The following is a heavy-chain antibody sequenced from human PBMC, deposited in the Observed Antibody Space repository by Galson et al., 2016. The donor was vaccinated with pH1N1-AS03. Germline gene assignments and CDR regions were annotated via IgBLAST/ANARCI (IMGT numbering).Heavy chain of an antibody. J-gene: IGHJ6*02. Sequence: SLRLSCADSGSTFSLKSMNWVRQAPGKGLERISSISSSGSHIYYADSVKGRFTISRDNAKNSLYLQMNSLRDEDTAVYYCARDLSGEGSPVGYAMAVWGPGTTVTVSS. CDR1: GSTFSLKS. CDR2: ISSSGSHI. V-gene: IGHV3-21*01. CDR3: ARDLSGEGSPVGYAMAV. D-gene: IGHD1-26*01.